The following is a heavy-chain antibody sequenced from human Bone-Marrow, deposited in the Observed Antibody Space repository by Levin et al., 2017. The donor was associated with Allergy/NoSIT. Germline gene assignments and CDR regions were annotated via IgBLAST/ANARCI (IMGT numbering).Heavy chain of an antibody. CDR3: ARHGKTSLRFDAFDI. CDR1: GYTFSSHW. CDR2: IYPSDSDT. J-gene: IGHJ3*02. V-gene: IGHV5-51*01. Sequence: GESLKISCKGSGYTFSSHWIGWVRQMPGKGLEWMGIIYPSDSDTRYSPSFQGQVTISADKSISTAYLQWSSLRASDTAIYYCARHGKTSLRFDAFDIWGQGTMVTVSS.